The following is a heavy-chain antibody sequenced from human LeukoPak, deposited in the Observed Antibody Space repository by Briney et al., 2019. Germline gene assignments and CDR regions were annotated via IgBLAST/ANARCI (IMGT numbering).Heavy chain of an antibody. CDR2: INPDSGGT. V-gene: IGHV1-2*02. D-gene: IGHD2-2*01. J-gene: IGHJ4*02. CDR1: GYTFTGYY. CDR3: AREFRSNIVVVPAAKGNLGY. Sequence: ASVKVSCKASGYTFTGYYMHWVRQAPGQGLEWMGWINPDSGGTNNAQKFQGRVTMTRDTSISTAYMELSRLRSDDTAVYYCAREFRSNIVVVPAAKGNLGYWGQGTLVTVSS.